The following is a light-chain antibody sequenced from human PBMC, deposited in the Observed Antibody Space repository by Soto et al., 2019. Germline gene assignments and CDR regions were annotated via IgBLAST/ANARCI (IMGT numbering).Light chain of an antibody. CDR2: RNN. Sequence: QSVLTQPPSTSGTPGQRVTIPCSGSGSNIGRNSVTWYQRLPGTAPKLLVYRNNQRPSGGPERFSGSKSCTSASLAISDRQSEEEADYYCATWDDSLSGVEFGGGTKLTVL. CDR1: GSNIGRNS. V-gene: IGLV1-44*01. J-gene: IGLJ3*02. CDR3: ATWDDSLSGVE.